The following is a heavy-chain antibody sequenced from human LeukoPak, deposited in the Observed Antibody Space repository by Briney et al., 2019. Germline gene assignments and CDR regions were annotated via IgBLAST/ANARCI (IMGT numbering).Heavy chain of an antibody. CDR3: ARSVLDNGDYMDY. J-gene: IGHJ4*02. CDR1: GGSFSGYY. Sequence: PSETLSLTCAVYGGSFSGYYWSWIRQPPGKGLEWIGEVNHSGSANYNPSLKSRVTISVDTSKNQFSLKLSSVTAADTAVYYCARSVLDNGDYMDYWGQGTLVTVSS. D-gene: IGHD2-2*03. CDR2: VNHSGSA. V-gene: IGHV4-34*01.